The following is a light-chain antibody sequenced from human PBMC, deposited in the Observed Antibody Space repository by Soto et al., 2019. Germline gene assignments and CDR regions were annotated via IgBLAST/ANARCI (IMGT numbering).Light chain of an antibody. CDR2: DVS. CDR3: CSYAGSSTYV. Sequence: QSALTQPRSVSGSPGQSVTISCTGTSSDVGGYNYVSWYQQHPGKAPKFMIFDVSKRPSGVPDRFSGSKSGNTASLTISGLQAEDEADYYCCSYAGSSTYVFGTGTKLTVL. V-gene: IGLV2-11*01. J-gene: IGLJ1*01. CDR1: SSDVGGYNY.